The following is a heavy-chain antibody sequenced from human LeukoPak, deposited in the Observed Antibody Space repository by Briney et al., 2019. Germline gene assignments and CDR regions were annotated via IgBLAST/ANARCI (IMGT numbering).Heavy chain of an antibody. CDR3: ARELIAVAGSYFDY. D-gene: IGHD6-19*01. CDR1: GFTFSSYA. V-gene: IGHV3-30-3*01. CDR2: ISYDGSNK. Sequence: GGSLRLSCAASGFTFSSYAMHWVRRAPGKGLEWVAVISYDGSNKYYADSVKGRFTISRDNSKNTLYLQMNSLRAEDTAVYYCARELIAVAGSYFDYWGQGTLVTVSS. J-gene: IGHJ4*02.